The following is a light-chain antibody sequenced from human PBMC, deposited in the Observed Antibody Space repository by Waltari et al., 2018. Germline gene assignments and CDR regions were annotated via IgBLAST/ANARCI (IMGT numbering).Light chain of an antibody. CDR2: YVS. J-gene: IGLJ3*02. CDR1: SNNVGDYNL. Sequence: QSALTQPVSVSGSPGQSVTISCTGTSNNVGDYNLVSWFQHHPAQPPKLLIFYVSKRPPGVSNRVSGSKSGNTASLTIAGLQTEDEADYYCCSYSTGGSWMFGGGTKLTVL. V-gene: IGLV2-23*02. CDR3: CSYSTGGSWM.